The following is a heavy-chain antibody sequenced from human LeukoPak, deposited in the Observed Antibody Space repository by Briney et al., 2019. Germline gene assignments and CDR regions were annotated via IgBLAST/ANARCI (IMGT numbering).Heavy chain of an antibody. J-gene: IGHJ3*02. V-gene: IGHV3-43*02. D-gene: IGHD6-6*01. Sequence: QPGGSLRLSCAASGFTLDDYAMHWVRQAPGKGLEWVSLISGDGGSTYYADSVKGRFTISRDNSKNSLYLQMNSLRTEGTALYYCAKEEAHEVFDAFDIWGQGTTVTVSS. CDR1: GFTLDDYA. CDR3: AKEEAHEVFDAFDI. CDR2: ISGDGGST.